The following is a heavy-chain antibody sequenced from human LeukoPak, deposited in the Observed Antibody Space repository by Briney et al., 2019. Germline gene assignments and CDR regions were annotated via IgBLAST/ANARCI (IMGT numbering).Heavy chain of an antibody. D-gene: IGHD6-13*01. CDR2: ISTSSSTI. V-gene: IGHV3-48*01. Sequence: GGSLRLSCAASGFTFSSYSMNWVRQAPGKGLEWVSYISTSSSTIYYADSVKGRFTISRDNAKNSLYLQMNSLRAEDTAVYYCVRGSSSSWYVNYFDYWGQGPLVSVSS. CDR3: VRGSSSSWYVNYFDY. CDR1: GFTFSSYS. J-gene: IGHJ4*02.